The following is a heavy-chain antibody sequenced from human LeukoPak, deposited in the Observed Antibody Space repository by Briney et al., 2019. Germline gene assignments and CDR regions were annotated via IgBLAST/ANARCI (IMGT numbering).Heavy chain of an antibody. V-gene: IGHV3-23*01. Sequence: QTGGSLRLSCAASGFTVSSYAMTWVRQAPGKGLEWVSVIGYSAGDTYYADSVKGRFTISRDNSMNTLYLQMSSLRADDTALYYCAKDDGGHHHGVDHWGQGTLVTVSS. D-gene: IGHD4-23*01. CDR1: GFTVSSYA. CDR3: AKDDGGHHHGVDH. CDR2: IGYSAGDT. J-gene: IGHJ4*02.